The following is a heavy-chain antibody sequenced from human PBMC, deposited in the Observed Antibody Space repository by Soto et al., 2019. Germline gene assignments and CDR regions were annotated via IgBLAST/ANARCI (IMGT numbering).Heavy chain of an antibody. V-gene: IGHV3-21*01. D-gene: IGHD5-12*01. Sequence: GESLKISCAASGFTFSSYSMNWVRQAPGKGLEWVSSISSSSSYIYYADSVKGRFTISRDNAKNSLYLQMNSLRAEDTAVYYCARTYSGYDQGDYWGQGTLVTVSS. CDR3: ARTYSGYDQGDY. CDR1: GFTFSSYS. CDR2: ISSSSSYI. J-gene: IGHJ4*02.